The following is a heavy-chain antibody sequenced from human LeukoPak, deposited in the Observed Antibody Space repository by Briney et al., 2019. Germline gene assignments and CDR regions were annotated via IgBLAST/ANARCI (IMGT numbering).Heavy chain of an antibody. CDR2: IRYDGSNK. D-gene: IGHD3-3*01. Sequence: GGSLRLSCAASGFTFSSYGMHWVRQAPGKGLEWVAFIRYDGSNKYYADSVKGRFTISRDNSKDTLYLQMNSLRAEDTAVYYCAKVGAWSGYYWFDPWGQGTLVTVSS. J-gene: IGHJ5*02. V-gene: IGHV3-30*02. CDR1: GFTFSSYG. CDR3: AKVGAWSGYYWFDP.